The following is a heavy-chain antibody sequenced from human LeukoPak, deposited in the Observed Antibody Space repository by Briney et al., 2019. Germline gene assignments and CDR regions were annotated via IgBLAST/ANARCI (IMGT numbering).Heavy chain of an antibody. CDR1: GYTFTGYY. CDR3: ASVRGYSYGYFGYFDY. CDR2: IIPIFGTA. J-gene: IGHJ4*02. D-gene: IGHD5-18*01. V-gene: IGHV1-69*05. Sequence: ASVKVSCKASGYTFTGYYMHWVRQAPGQGLEWMGGIIPIFGTANYAQKFQGRVTITTDESTSTAYMELSSLRSEDTAVYYCASVRGYSYGYFGYFDYWGQGTLVTVSS.